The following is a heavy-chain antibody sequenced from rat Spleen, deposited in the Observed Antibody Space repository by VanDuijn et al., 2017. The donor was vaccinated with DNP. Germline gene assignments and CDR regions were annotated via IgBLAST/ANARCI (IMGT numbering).Heavy chain of an antibody. Sequence: EVQVVQSGGGLVQPGRSLKISCAASVFTFSDYYMSWVRQAPKKGLEWVANIIYDGGSTYYRDSVRGRFTISRNIAKSTLYLQMNSLRSEDMATYYCARPHSNNYGGFAYWGQGTLVTVSS. CDR2: IIYDGGST. CDR3: ARPHSNNYGGFAY. V-gene: IGHV5-22*01. J-gene: IGHJ3*01. CDR1: VFTFSDYY. D-gene: IGHD1-10*01.